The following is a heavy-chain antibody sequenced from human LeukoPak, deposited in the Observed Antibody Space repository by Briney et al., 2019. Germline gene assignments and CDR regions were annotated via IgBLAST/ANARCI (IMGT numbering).Heavy chain of an antibody. CDR3: ARKGTNRLQLWYFDL. CDR1: GYTFTSYD. D-gene: IGHD3-16*01. J-gene: IGHJ2*01. CDR2: MNPNSGNT. Sequence: ASVKVSCKASGYTFTSYDINWVRQATGQGLEWMGWMNPNSGNTGYAQKFQGRVTMTRNTSISTAYMELSSLRSEDTAVYYCARKGTNRLQLWYFDLWGRGTLVTVSS. V-gene: IGHV1-8*01.